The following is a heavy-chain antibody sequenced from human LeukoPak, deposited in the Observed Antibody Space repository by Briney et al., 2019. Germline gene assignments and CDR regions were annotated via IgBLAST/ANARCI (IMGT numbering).Heavy chain of an antibody. D-gene: IGHD3-3*01. CDR2: ISSNGGST. CDR1: GFTFSSYA. J-gene: IGHJ4*02. Sequence: PPGGSLRLXCAASGFTFSSYAMHWVRQAPGKGLEYVSAISSNGGSTYYANSVKGRFTISRDNSKNTLYLQMGSLRAEDMAVYYCARSVYDFWSGYYTQPFDYWGQGTLVTVSS. CDR3: ARSVYDFWSGYYTQPFDY. V-gene: IGHV3-64*01.